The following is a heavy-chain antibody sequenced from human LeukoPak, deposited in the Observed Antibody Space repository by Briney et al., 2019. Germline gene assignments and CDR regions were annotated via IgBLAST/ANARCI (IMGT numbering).Heavy chain of an antibody. Sequence: SETLSLTCTVSGGSIASYYWSWIRQPPGKGLEWIGHMSYSGSTNYNPSLESRVTISVDTSKNRFSLKLSSVTAADTAVYYCARDRYSGYDGFGAFDIWGQGTMVTVSS. V-gene: IGHV4-59*01. D-gene: IGHD5-12*01. CDR2: MSYSGST. CDR1: GGSIASYY. J-gene: IGHJ3*02. CDR3: ARDRYSGYDGFGAFDI.